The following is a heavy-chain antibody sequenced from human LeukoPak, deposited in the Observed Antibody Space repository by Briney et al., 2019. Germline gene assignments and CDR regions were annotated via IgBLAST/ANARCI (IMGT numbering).Heavy chain of an antibody. J-gene: IGHJ5*02. V-gene: IGHV4-61*01. CDR3: ARDLVRQGFGP. Sequence: SETLSLTCTVSGGSVSSGSYYWSWIRQPPGKGLEWIRYIYYSGSTNYNPSLKSRVTISVDTSKNQFSLKLSSVTAADTAVYYCARDLVRQGFGPWGQGTLVTVSS. D-gene: IGHD3-10*01. CDR1: GGSVSSGSYY. CDR2: IYYSGST.